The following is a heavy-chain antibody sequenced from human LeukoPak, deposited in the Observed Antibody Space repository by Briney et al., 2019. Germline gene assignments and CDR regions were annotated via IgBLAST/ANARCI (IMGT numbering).Heavy chain of an antibody. Sequence: HPGGSLRLSCVASGFSFSTYGMHWVRQAPGKGLEWVAFIRHDGSSKYYADSVKGRFTISRDNSKNTLHLQMNSLRAEDTAAYYCAKFAQRYCSGGSCHPFDYWGQGTLVTVSS. D-gene: IGHD2-15*01. V-gene: IGHV3-30*02. CDR2: IRHDGSSK. J-gene: IGHJ4*02. CDR3: AKFAQRYCSGGSCHPFDY. CDR1: GFSFSTYG.